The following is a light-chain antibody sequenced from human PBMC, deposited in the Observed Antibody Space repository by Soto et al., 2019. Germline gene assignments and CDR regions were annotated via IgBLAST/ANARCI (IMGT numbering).Light chain of an antibody. CDR1: QSISSW. J-gene: IGKJ2*01. CDR2: KAS. CDR3: QQYNSYSGT. V-gene: IGKV1-5*03. Sequence: DIQMTQSPSTLSASVGDRVTITCRASQSISSWLAWYQQKPGKAPKLLIYKASSLESGVPSRFSGSGSGTEFTLTISSLQPDDFATYYCQQYNSYSGTFGQGTKLAIK.